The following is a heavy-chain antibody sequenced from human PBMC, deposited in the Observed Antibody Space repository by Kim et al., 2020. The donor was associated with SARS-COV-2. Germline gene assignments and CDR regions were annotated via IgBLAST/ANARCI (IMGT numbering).Heavy chain of an antibody. CDR3: ARGGLFYGDYVGNKQQPVDY. Sequence: SETLSLTCAVYGGSFSGYYWSWIRQPPGKGLEWIGEIKHRGSTNTNQYPKTQDTISVDTSKDSFTLKLSSVTAEITAVYYWARGGLFYGDYVGNKQQPVDYWGQGTLVTVSS. CDR2: IKHRGST. V-gene: IGHV4-34*04. J-gene: IGHJ4*02. CDR1: GGSFSGYY. D-gene: IGHD4-17*01.